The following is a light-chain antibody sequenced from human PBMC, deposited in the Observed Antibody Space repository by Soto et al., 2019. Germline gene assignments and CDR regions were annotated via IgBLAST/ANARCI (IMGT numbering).Light chain of an antibody. J-gene: IGKJ4*01. CDR3: HQSSSTPPRS. CDR1: QGIDSY. Sequence: TTPPPKLAAYVGDGDPLTCRASQGIDSYLAWYPQRPGKVPQLLIYETSILQSGVPSRFSFSVSGTDFSLTIIRLRPSGCATFYCHQSSSTPPRSVGGGTKVDIK. V-gene: IGKV1-39*01. CDR2: ETS.